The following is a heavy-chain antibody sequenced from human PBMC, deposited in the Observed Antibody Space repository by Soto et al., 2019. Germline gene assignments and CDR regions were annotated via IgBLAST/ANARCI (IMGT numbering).Heavy chain of an antibody. J-gene: IGHJ6*02. Sequence: QEQLVESGGGVVQPGRSLRLSCVASGFTFSNYGIHWVRQAPGKGLEWVAIIWYEGENKYYSDNVKGRFTISRDNSRSTVSLQMNSLRVDETVVYYCAIVSSTLYAMDVWGQGTTVTVSS. CDR2: IWYEGENK. V-gene: IGHV3-33*01. CDR1: GFTFSNYG. CDR3: AIVSSTLYAMDV. D-gene: IGHD2-8*01.